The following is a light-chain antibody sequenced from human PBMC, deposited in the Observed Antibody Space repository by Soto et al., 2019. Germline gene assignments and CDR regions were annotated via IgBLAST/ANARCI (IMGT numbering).Light chain of an antibody. Sequence: QSALTQPASVSDSPGQSITISCTGTSSDVGGSNHVSWYQQHPGKAPKLMIYDATNRPSGVSHRFSGSKSGSTASLIISGLQAEDEADYYCVSFTSSTTYVFGTGTKLTVL. CDR1: SSDVGGSNH. J-gene: IGLJ1*01. V-gene: IGLV2-14*01. CDR3: VSFTSSTTYV. CDR2: DAT.